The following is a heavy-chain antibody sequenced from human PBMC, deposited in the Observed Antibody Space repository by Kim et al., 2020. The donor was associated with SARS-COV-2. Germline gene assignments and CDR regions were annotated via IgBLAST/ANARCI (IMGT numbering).Heavy chain of an antibody. V-gene: IGHV4-59*01. J-gene: IGHJ6*02. CDR3: ARDHLVVGATDYYYYYGMDV. D-gene: IGHD2-15*01. CDR1: GGSISSYY. Sequence: SETLSLTCTVSGGSISSYYWSWIRQPPGKGLEWIGYIYYSGSTNYNPSLKSRVTISVDTSKNQFSLKLSSVTAADTAVYYCARDHLVVGATDYYYYYGMDVWGQGTTVTVSS. CDR2: IYYSGST.